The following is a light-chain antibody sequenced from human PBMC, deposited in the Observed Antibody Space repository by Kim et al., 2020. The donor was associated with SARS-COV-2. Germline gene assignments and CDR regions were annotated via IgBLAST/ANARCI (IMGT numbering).Light chain of an antibody. Sequence: APGKTARITCGGNNIGSKSVHWYQQKPGQAPVLVIYYDSDRPSGIPERFSGSNSANTATLTISRVEAGDEADYYCQVWDNSSDHVVFGGGTQLTVL. CDR3: QVWDNSSDHVV. J-gene: IGLJ2*01. CDR1: NIGSKS. V-gene: IGLV3-21*04. CDR2: YDS.